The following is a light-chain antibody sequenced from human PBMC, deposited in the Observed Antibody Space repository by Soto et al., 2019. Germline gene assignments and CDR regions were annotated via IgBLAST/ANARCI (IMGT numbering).Light chain of an antibody. V-gene: IGKV4-1*01. J-gene: IGKJ2*01. CDR2: WAS. CDR1: QSILSASSNKNQ. CDR3: HQYYGDPRT. Sequence: DIVMTQSPDSLALSLGERATINCKSSQSILSASSNKNQLAWYQQKPGQPPKLLIHWASARESGVPDRFSGSGSETDFTLTISRLQAEDVAVYYCHQYYGDPRTFGQGTRLEIK.